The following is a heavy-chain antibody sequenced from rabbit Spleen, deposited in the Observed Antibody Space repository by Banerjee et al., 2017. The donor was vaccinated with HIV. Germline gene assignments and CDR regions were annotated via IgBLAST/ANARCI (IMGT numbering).Heavy chain of an antibody. D-gene: IGHD2-1*01. V-gene: IGHV1S45*01. CDR3: ARESIYNGDNADKGFNL. CDR1: GFDFSSYG. CDR2: IDPIFGTT. Sequence: QQQLVESGGGLVQPGGSLKLSCKASGFDFSSYGVSWVRQAPGKGLEWIGYIDPIFGTTYYASWAKGRFTISKTSSTTVTLQMTSLTAADTATYFCARESIYNGDNADKGFNLWGPGTLVTVS. J-gene: IGHJ4*01.